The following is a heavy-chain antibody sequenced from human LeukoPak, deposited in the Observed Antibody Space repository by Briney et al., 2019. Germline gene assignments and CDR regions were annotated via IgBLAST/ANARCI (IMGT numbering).Heavy chain of an antibody. V-gene: IGHV3-43*01. CDR1: GFIFDDFT. D-gene: IGHD5-12*01. Sequence: PGGSLRLSCAASGFIFDDFTIHWVRQVPGKGLEWVSLINWDGGSTYYADSVKGRFTISRDNSKNSLYLQMDSLTTEDTAFYDCAKGDVDSPMNFYHWGQGTLVTVSS. J-gene: IGHJ4*02. CDR2: INWDGGST. CDR3: AKGDVDSPMNFYH.